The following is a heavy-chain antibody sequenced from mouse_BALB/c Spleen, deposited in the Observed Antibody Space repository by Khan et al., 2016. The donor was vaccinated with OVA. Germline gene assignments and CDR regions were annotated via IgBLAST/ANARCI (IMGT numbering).Heavy chain of an antibody. V-gene: IGHV14-1*02. J-gene: IGHJ2*01. CDR1: GFNIKDYY. Sequence: VQLQQSGTVLVRPGALVRLSCTASGFNIKDYYIHWVKQRPDQGLEWIGWIDPDNGNTMYDPNFQGKANITADTSSNTAYLQLSSLTSEDTSVYYGPRSILLYFDYWGQGTTLTVSS. D-gene: IGHD2-3*01. CDR2: IDPDNGNT. CDR3: PRSILLYFDY.